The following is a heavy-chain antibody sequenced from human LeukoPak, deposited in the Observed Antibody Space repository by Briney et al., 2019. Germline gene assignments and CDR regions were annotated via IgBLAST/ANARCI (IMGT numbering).Heavy chain of an antibody. D-gene: IGHD1-1*01. J-gene: IGHJ3*02. V-gene: IGHV4-39*01. CDR1: GGSINSGSYY. CDR2: IYYSGST. CDR3: ARLLTYVEAFDI. Sequence: SETLSLTCTVSGGSINSGSYYWGWIRQPPGKGLEWIGSIYYSGSTYYNPSLKSRVTISVDTSKNQFSLKLSSVTAADTAVYYCARLLTYVEAFDIWGQGTMVTVSS.